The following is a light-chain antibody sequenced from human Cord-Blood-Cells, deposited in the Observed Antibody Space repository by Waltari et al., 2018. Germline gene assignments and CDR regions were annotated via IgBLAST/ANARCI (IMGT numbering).Light chain of an antibody. Sequence: DIQMTQSPSSLSASVGDRVTTTCRASQSISSYLNWYQQKPGKAPKLLIYAASSLQSGVPSRFSGSGSGTDVTLTISSLQPEDVATYDGQQSFSTPRTFGEGTKVEIK. V-gene: IGKV1-39*01. CDR3: QQSFSTPRT. CDR1: QSISSY. J-gene: IGKJ1*01. CDR2: AAS.